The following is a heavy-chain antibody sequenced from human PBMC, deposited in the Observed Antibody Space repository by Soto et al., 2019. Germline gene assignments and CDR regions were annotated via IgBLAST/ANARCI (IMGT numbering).Heavy chain of an antibody. J-gene: IGHJ3*02. Sequence: SVKVSCKASGFTFTSSAVQWVRQARGQRLEWIGWIVVGSGNTNYAQKFQERVTITRDMSTSTAYMELSSLRSEDTAVYYCATIVGAYDAFDIWGQGTMVTVSS. CDR1: GFTFTSSA. D-gene: IGHD1-26*01. V-gene: IGHV1-58*01. CDR3: ATIVGAYDAFDI. CDR2: IVVGSGNT.